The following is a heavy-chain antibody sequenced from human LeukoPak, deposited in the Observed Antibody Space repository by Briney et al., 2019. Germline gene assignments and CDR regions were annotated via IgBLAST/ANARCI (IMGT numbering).Heavy chain of an antibody. CDR3: AKDWVVRGVISY. CDR2: ISYDGNNK. V-gene: IGHV3-30*18. J-gene: IGHJ4*02. CDR1: GFTFSSYV. Sequence: GGSLSLSCAASGFTFSSYVMHWVRQAPGKGLEWVAGISYDGNNKYYAESVKGRFTISRDNSKNTLYLQMNSLRDEDTAVYYCAKDWVVRGVISYWGQGTLVTVSS. D-gene: IGHD3-10*01.